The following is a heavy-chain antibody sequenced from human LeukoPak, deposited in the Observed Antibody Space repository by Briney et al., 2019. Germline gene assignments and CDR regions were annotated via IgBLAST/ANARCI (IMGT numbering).Heavy chain of an antibody. CDR3: ARRYCSGGSSRYYFDY. CDR2: ISSSSSYI. J-gene: IGHJ4*02. D-gene: IGHD2-15*01. V-gene: IGHV3-21*01. CDR1: GFTFSSYS. Sequence: GGSLRLSCAASGFTFSSYSMNGVRQAPGKGLEWVSSISSSSSYIYYADSVKGRFTISRDNAKNPLYLQMNSLRAEDAAVYYCARRYCSGGSSRYYFDYWGQGTLVTVSS.